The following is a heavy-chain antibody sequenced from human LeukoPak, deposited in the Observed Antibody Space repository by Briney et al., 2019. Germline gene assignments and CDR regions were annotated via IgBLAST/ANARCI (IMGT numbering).Heavy chain of an antibody. CDR3: AKAPPGAGSTYPFDY. Sequence: GGSLRLSCAASGFTFSSYGMHWVRQAPGKGLEWVAFIRYDGSNKYYADSVKGRFTISRDNSKNTLYLQVNGLRAEDTAVYYCAKAPPGAGSTYPFDYWGQGTLVTVSS. CDR2: IRYDGSNK. D-gene: IGHD2-15*01. CDR1: GFTFSSYG. V-gene: IGHV3-30*02. J-gene: IGHJ4*02.